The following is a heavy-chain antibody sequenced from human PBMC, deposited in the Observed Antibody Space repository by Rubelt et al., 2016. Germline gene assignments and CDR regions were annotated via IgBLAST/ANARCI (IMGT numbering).Heavy chain of an antibody. CDR2: ISAYNGNK. V-gene: IGHV1-18*01. D-gene: IGHD3-10*01. Sequence: QVQLVQSGAEVKKPGASVKVSCKASGYTFTSYGISWVRQAPGQGLEWMGWISAYNGNKNYAQKLQGRVTMTTDTSTSTAYMELRSLRADDTAVYYCARDPLPVRGVIMTPTHWGQGTLVTVSS. CDR3: ARDPLPVRGVIMTPTH. CDR1: GYTFTSYG. J-gene: IGHJ4*02.